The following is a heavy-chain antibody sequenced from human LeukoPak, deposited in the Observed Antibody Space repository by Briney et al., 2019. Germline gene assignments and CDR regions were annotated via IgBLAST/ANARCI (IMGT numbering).Heavy chain of an antibody. CDR1: GGSISSGGYS. D-gene: IGHD6-19*01. CDR2: IYHSGST. Sequence: PSQTLSLTCAVSGGSISSGGYSWSWIRQPPGKGLEWIGYIYHSGSTYYNPSLKSRVTISVDRSKNQFSLKLSSVTAADTAVYYCARESSGWPKRDAFDIWGLGTMVTVSS. J-gene: IGHJ3*02. V-gene: IGHV4-30-2*01. CDR3: ARESSGWPKRDAFDI.